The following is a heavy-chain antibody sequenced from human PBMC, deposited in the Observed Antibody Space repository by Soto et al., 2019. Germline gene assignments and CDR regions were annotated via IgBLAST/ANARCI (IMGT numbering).Heavy chain of an antibody. V-gene: IGHV1-18*01. D-gene: IGHD4-17*01. CDR2: ISAYNGHT. CDR1: GYTFSSHG. J-gene: IGHJ6*02. CDR3: AREYDYGNPRYYYGMDV. Sequence: QGELVQSGTEVKRPGASVKVSCKASGYTFSSHGVSWVRQAPGQGLEWMGWISAYNGHTNYAQKFEGRVTMTTDPAAGAAYMELRSLGSEYTAGYDCAREYDYGNPRYYYGMDVWGQGARVIVSS.